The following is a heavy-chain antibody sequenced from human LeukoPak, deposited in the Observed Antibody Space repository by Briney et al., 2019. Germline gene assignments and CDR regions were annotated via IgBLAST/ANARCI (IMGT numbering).Heavy chain of an antibody. V-gene: IGHV4-59*12. J-gene: IGHJ5*02. CDR2: IYHSGST. CDR1: GGSISSYY. Sequence: SETLSLTCTVSGGSISSYYWSWIRQPPGKGLEWIGYIYHSGSTDYNPSLKSRVTISVDTSKNQFSLKLSSVTAADTAVYYCARGSSAAGTWGQGTLVTVSS. D-gene: IGHD6-13*01. CDR3: ARGSSAAGT.